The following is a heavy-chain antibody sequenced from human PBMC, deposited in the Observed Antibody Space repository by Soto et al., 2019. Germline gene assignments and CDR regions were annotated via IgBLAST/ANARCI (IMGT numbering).Heavy chain of an antibody. D-gene: IGHD3-22*01. CDR2: IYYSGST. CDR1: GGSISSYY. J-gene: IGHJ4*02. Sequence: SETLSLTCTVSGGSISSYYWSWIRQPPGKGLEWIGYIYYSGSTNYNPSLKSRVTISVDTSKNQFSLKLSSVTATDTAVYYCARGGYDSSGYYYEGYFDYWGQGTLVTVS. CDR3: ARGGYDSSGYYYEGYFDY. V-gene: IGHV4-59*01.